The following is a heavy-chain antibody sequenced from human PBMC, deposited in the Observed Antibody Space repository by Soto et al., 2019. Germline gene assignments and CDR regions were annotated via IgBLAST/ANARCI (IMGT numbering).Heavy chain of an antibody. CDR2: ISAYTDNT. Sequence: QVQLVQSGAEVKKPGASVKVSCRASGYTFTNFGVTWVRQAPGQGLEWMGWISAYTDNTNYAQKFQGRVTMTIDTFTRTAYMDLRSITLDDTAVDDCARLIPGVESRLDPWGQGTLVTVSS. J-gene: IGHJ5*02. CDR1: GYTFTNFG. V-gene: IGHV1-18*01. D-gene: IGHD2-8*01. CDR3: ARLIPGVESRLDP.